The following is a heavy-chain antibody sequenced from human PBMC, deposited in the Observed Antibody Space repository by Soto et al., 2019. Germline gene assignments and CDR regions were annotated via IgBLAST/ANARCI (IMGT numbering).Heavy chain of an antibody. CDR3: ARSPYDFWSGYSTRYYMDV. Sequence: PGESLKISCKGSGYSFTSYWIGWVRQMPGKGLEWMGIIYPGDSDTRYSPSFQGQVTISADKSISTAYLQWSSLKASDTAMYYCARSPYDFWSGYSTRYYMDVWGKGTTVTVSS. CDR1: GYSFTSYW. CDR2: IYPGDSDT. J-gene: IGHJ6*03. D-gene: IGHD3-3*01. V-gene: IGHV5-51*01.